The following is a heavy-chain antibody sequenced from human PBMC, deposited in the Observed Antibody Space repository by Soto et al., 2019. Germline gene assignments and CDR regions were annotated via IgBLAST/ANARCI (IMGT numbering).Heavy chain of an antibody. Sequence: VGSLRLSCAASGFTFSSYGMHWVRQAPGKGLEWVAVISYDGSNKYYADSVKGRFTISRDNSKNTLYLQMNSLRAEDTAVYYCAKEWQWLAYFDYWGQGTLVTVSS. J-gene: IGHJ4*02. D-gene: IGHD6-19*01. V-gene: IGHV3-30*18. CDR1: GFTFSSYG. CDR3: AKEWQWLAYFDY. CDR2: ISYDGSNK.